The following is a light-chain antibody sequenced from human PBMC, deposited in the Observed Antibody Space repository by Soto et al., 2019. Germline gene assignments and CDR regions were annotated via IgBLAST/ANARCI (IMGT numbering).Light chain of an antibody. J-gene: IGLJ2*01. CDR1: PGAVTSGHY. V-gene: IGLV7-46*01. CDR2: DTS. Sequence: QAVVTQEPSLTVSPGGTVTLTCGSSPGAVTSGHYPYWFQQKPGQAPRTLIYDTSNKHSWTPARFSGSLLWGKAARTLSGAQPEDEAEYCCLLSYSGALLVFGGWTKLTVL. CDR3: LLSYSGALLV.